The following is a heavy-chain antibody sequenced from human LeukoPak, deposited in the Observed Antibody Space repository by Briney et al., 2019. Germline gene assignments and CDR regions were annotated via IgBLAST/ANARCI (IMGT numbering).Heavy chain of an antibody. V-gene: IGHV4-59*01. Sequence: SETLSLTCTVSGGSISSYYWSWIRQPPGKGLEWIGYIYYSGSTNYNPSLKSRVTISVDTSKNQFSLKLSSVTAADTAVYYCARVSYYYDSSGYYVGAPRYYYGMDVWGQGTTVTVSS. CDR3: ARVSYYYDSSGYYVGAPRYYYGMDV. CDR2: IYYSGST. CDR1: GGSISSYY. D-gene: IGHD3-22*01. J-gene: IGHJ6*02.